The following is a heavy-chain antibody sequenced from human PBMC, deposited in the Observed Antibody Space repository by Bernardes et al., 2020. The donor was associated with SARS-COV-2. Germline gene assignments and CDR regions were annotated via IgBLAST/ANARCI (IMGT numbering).Heavy chain of an antibody. D-gene: IGHD3-10*01. CDR3: ARVTDYYGSGSYYNVIDY. CDR1: GFTFSSYR. V-gene: IGHV3-21*01. Sequence: GGSLRLSCAASGFTFSSYRMNWVRRAPGKGLEWVSSISSSSSYIYYADSVKGRFTISRDNAKNSLYLQMNSLRAEDTAVYYCARVTDYYGSGSYYNVIDYWGQGTLVTVSS. J-gene: IGHJ4*02. CDR2: ISSSSSYI.